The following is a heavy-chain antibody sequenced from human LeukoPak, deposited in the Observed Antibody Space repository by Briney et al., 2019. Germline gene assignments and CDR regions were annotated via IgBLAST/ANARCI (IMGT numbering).Heavy chain of an antibody. CDR2: ISSSSGYI. D-gene: IGHD6-6*01. Sequence: GGSLRLSCAASGFTFSTYSINWVRQAPGKGLEWVSSISSSSGYIYYADSVKGRFTISRDNAKNSLYLQMNSLRAEDTAVYYCARKKLDYFDYWGQGTLVTVSS. CDR3: ARKKLDYFDY. J-gene: IGHJ4*02. V-gene: IGHV3-21*04. CDR1: GFTFSTYS.